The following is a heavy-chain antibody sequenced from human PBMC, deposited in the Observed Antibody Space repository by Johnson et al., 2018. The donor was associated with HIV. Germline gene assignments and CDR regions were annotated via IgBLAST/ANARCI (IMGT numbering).Heavy chain of an antibody. CDR1: GFTFSSYA. J-gene: IGHJ3*02. Sequence: QVQLVESGGGVVQPGRSLRLSCAVSGFTFSSYAMHWVRQAPGKGLEWVAVISYDGSNKYYAGSVKGRFTISRDNSKNMLYLQMNSLRAEDTAVYYCAKEVPVYSYGYYDAFDIWGQGTMVTVSS. V-gene: IGHV3-30*04. CDR2: ISYDGSNK. D-gene: IGHD5-18*01. CDR3: AKEVPVYSYGYYDAFDI.